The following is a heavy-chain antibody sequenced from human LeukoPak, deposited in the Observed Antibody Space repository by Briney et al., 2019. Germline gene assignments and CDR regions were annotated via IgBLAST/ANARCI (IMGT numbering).Heavy chain of an antibody. CDR2: IIPIFGTA. Sequence: ASVKVSCKASGGTFSSYAISWVRQAPGQGLEWMGGIIPIFGTANYAQKFQGRVTITADKSTSTVYMELSSLRSEDTAVYYCARDRVVVAATLYYYYMDVWGKGTTVTISS. D-gene: IGHD2-15*01. J-gene: IGHJ6*03. V-gene: IGHV1-69*06. CDR3: ARDRVVVAATLYYYYMDV. CDR1: GGTFSSYA.